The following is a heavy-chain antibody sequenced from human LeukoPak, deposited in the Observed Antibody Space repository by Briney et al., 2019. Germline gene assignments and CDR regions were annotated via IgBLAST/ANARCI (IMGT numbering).Heavy chain of an antibody. CDR2: IYTSGST. Sequence: SETLSLTCTVSGGSISSYYWSWIRQPAGKGLEWIGRIYTSGSTNYNPSLKSRVTMSVDTSKNQFSLKLSSVTAADTAVYYCARDYNWNYVGGYYYYMDVWGKGTTVTVSS. CDR3: ARDYNWNYVGGYYYYMDV. D-gene: IGHD1-7*01. CDR1: GGSISSYY. J-gene: IGHJ6*03. V-gene: IGHV4-4*07.